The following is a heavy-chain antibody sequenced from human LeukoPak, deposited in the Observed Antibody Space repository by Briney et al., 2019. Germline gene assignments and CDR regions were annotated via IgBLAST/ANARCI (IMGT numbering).Heavy chain of an antibody. D-gene: IGHD3-22*01. CDR1: GGSISSNNW. CDR3: ARDRGDYDSSGFPGY. Sequence: SETLSLTCAVSGGSISSNNWWIWVRQSPEKGLEWIGEIYHDGSTNYNPSLKSRVTISMDKSKNQLSLKLNFVTAADTAVYYCARDRGDYDSSGFPGYWGQGTLVTVSS. J-gene: IGHJ4*02. V-gene: IGHV4-4*02. CDR2: IYHDGST.